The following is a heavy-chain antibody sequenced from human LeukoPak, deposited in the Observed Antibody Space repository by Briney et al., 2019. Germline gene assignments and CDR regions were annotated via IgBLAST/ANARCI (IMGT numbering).Heavy chain of an antibody. D-gene: IGHD6-19*01. CDR1: GFXFSSYW. V-gene: IGHV3-74*01. J-gene: IGHJ4*02. CDR3: ARVRAVAGTEVLYYFDY. CDR2: ISSDESRT. Sequence: GGSLRLSCAASGFXFSSYWIHWVRQAPGKGLVWVSRISSDESRTNYADSVKGRFTISRDNAKNTVYLQMNSLRAEDTAVYYCARVRAVAGTEVLYYFDYWGQGTLVTVSS.